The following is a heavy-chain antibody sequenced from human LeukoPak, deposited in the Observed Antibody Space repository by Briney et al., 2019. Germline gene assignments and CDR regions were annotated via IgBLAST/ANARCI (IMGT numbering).Heavy chain of an antibody. CDR3: TRREGELGTADY. Sequence: GGSLRLSCVASGFTFSGSAMHWVRQASGKGLEWVGRIRSKTNTYATAYAASVKGRFTISRDDSKNTAYLQMNSLKTEDTAVYYCTRREGELGTADYWGQGTLVTVSS. V-gene: IGHV3-73*01. D-gene: IGHD1-26*01. CDR1: GFTFSGSA. J-gene: IGHJ4*02. CDR2: IRSKTNTYAT.